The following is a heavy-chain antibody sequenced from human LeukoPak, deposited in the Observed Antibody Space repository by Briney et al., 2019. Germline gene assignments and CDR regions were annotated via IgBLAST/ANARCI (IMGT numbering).Heavy chain of an antibody. CDR1: GFTFSSYA. J-gene: IGHJ4*02. Sequence: GGSLRLFCAASGFTFSSYAMHWVRQAPGKGLEWVANIKMDGSEKYYLDSVRCRFTISRDNARNSVYLQMSSLRAEDTAVYYCVRTPPTLGYCTETSCPFDHWGQGALVSVSS. D-gene: IGHD2-8*02. CDR3: VRTPPTLGYCTETSCPFDH. CDR2: IKMDGSEK. V-gene: IGHV3-7*01.